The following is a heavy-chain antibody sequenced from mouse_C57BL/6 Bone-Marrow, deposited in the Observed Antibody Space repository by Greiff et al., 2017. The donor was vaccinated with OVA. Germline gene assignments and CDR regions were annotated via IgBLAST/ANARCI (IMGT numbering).Heavy chain of an antibody. D-gene: IGHD2-3*01. V-gene: IGHV2-2*01. CDR3: ARNGYDGYYHGFAY. CDR1: GFSLTSYG. Sequence: QVQLKQSGPGLVQPSQSLSITCTVSGFSLTSYGVHWVRQSPGKGLEWLGVIWSGGSTDYNAAFISRLSISKDNSKSQVFFKMNSLQADDTAIYYCARNGYDGYYHGFAYWGQGTLVTVSA. J-gene: IGHJ3*01. CDR2: IWSGGST.